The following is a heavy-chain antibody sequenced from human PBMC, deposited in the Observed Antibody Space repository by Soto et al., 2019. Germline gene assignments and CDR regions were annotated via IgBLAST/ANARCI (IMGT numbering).Heavy chain of an antibody. CDR2: ISYDGSNK. Sequence: QVQLVESGGGVVQPGRSLRLSCAASGFTFSSYAMHWVRQAPGKGLEWVAVISYDGSNKYYADSVKGRFTISRDNSKNPLYLQVNSLRAEDTAVYYCARGGWLFGYGMDVWGQGTTVTVSS. V-gene: IGHV3-30-3*01. CDR1: GFTFSSYA. D-gene: IGHD3-22*01. J-gene: IGHJ6*02. CDR3: ARGGWLFGYGMDV.